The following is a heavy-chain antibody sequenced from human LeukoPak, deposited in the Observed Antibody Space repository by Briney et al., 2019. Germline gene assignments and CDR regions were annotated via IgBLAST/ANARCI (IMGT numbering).Heavy chain of an antibody. V-gene: IGHV4-34*01. J-gene: IGHJ4*02. CDR2: INHSGST. Sequence: NPSETLSLTCAVYGGSFSGYYWSWIRQPPGKGLEWIGEINHSGSTNYNPSLKSRVTISVDTSKNQFSLKLSSVTAADTAVYYCARVNTYYFDYWGQGTLVTVSS. D-gene: IGHD3-16*01. CDR1: GGSFSGYY. CDR3: ARVNTYYFDY.